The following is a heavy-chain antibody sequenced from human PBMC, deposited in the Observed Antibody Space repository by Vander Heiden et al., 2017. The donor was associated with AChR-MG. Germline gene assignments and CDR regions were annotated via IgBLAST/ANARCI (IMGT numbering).Heavy chain of an antibody. CDR1: GGTFSGYA. J-gene: IGHJ4*02. CDR2: IIPIFGTA. D-gene: IGHD3-22*01. CDR3: ASSSDSSVLPPVFDY. Sequence: QVQLVQSVAELKKPGSSVMVSCKPSGGTFSGYAISWVRQAPGEGLEWMGGIIPIFGTANYAQKFQGRVTITADESTSTAYMELSSLRSEDTAVYYCASSSDSSVLPPVFDYWGQGTLVTVSS. V-gene: IGHV1-69*01.